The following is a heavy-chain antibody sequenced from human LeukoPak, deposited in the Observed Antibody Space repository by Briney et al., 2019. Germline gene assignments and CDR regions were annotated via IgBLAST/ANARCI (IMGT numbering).Heavy chain of an antibody. CDR1: GGSISSSSYY. CDR3: ARNPFVVVPASIGLWFDP. Sequence: PSDTLSLTCTVSGGSISSSSYYWGWIRQHPGKGLEWIGSIYYSGSTYYNPSLKSRVTISVDTSKNQFSLKLSSVTAADTAVYYCARNPFVVVPASIGLWFDPWGQGTLVTVSS. J-gene: IGHJ5*02. V-gene: IGHV4-39*01. CDR2: IYYSGST. D-gene: IGHD2-2*01.